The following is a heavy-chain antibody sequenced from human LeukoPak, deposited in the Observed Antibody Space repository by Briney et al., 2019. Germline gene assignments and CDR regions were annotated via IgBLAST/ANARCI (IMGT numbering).Heavy chain of an antibody. D-gene: IGHD3-22*01. Sequence: GASVKVSCKASGYTFTDSYMHWVRQAPGQGLEYLAWINVKSGDAKYAQKFHGTVTMTRDTSTSTAYMELTRLKSDDTGIYYCARDQNYFDSTAYYGIDCWGQGTRVTVSS. J-gene: IGHJ4*02. CDR3: ARDQNYFDSTAYYGIDC. CDR1: GYTFTDSY. CDR2: INVKSGDA. V-gene: IGHV1-2*02.